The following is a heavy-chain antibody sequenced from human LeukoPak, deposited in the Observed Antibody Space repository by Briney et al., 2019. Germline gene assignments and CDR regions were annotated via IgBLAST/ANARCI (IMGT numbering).Heavy chain of an antibody. CDR3: ASAQQLVRRQIDY. CDR1: GYSISSGYY. Sequence: SETLSLTCTVSGYSISSGYYWGWIRQPPGKGLEWIGSIYHSGSTYYNPSLKSRVTISVDTSKNQFSLKLSSVTAADKAVYYCASAQQLVRRQIDYWGQGTLVTVSS. J-gene: IGHJ4*02. CDR2: IYHSGST. D-gene: IGHD6-6*01. V-gene: IGHV4-38-2*02.